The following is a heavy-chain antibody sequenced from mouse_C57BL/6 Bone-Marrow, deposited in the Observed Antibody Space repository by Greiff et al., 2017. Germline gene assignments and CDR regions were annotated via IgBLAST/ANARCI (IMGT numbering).Heavy chain of an antibody. CDR3: AIDYYGTDYFDY. V-gene: IGHV1-81*01. CDR2: IYPRSGNT. D-gene: IGHD1-1*01. Sequence: QVQLQQSGAELARPGASVKLSCKASGYTFTSYGISWVKQRTGQGLEWIGEIYPRSGNTYYNEKFKGKATLTADKSSSTAYMELRSLTSEDSAVYFCAIDYYGTDYFDYWGQGTTLTVAS. CDR1: GYTFTSYG. J-gene: IGHJ2*01.